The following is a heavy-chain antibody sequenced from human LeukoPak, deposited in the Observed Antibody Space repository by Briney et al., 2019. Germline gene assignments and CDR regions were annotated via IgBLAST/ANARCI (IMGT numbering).Heavy chain of an antibody. CDR3: VRGDQEASEPAFDY. CDR2: ISSGGSTI. V-gene: IGHV3-48*02. D-gene: IGHD1-14*01. J-gene: IGHJ4*02. Sequence: GGSLRLSCAASGFTFSSYSMNWVRQVPGKGLEWVSYISSGGSTIYYADSVRGRFTISRDTAKNSLYLEMNSLRDEDTAMYHCVRGDQEASEPAFDYWGPGTLVTVSS. CDR1: GFTFSSYS.